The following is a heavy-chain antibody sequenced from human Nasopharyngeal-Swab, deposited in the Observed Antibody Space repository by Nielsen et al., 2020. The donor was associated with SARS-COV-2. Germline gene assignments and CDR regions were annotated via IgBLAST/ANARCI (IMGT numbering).Heavy chain of an antibody. CDR2: INHSGST. CDR3: ARGTVYYYDSSGYYYYYYYGMDV. Sequence: WIRQPPGKGLEWIGEINHSGSTNYNPSPKSRVTISVDTSKNQFSLKLSSVTAADTAVYYCARGTVYYYDSSGYYYYYYYGMDVWGQGTTVTVSS. D-gene: IGHD3-22*01. J-gene: IGHJ6*02. V-gene: IGHV4-34*01.